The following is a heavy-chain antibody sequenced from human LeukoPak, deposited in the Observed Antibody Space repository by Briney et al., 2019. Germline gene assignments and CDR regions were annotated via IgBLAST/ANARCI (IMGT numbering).Heavy chain of an antibody. Sequence: ASVKVSCKASGYTFTGYYMHWVRQAPGQGLECMGWINPNSGGTNYAQKFQGRVTMTRDTSISTAYMELSRLRSDDTAVYYCAGRGRYYYDSSGLDYWGQGTLVTVSS. CDR1: GYTFTGYY. V-gene: IGHV1-2*02. D-gene: IGHD3-22*01. CDR2: INPNSGGT. J-gene: IGHJ4*02. CDR3: AGRGRYYYDSSGLDY.